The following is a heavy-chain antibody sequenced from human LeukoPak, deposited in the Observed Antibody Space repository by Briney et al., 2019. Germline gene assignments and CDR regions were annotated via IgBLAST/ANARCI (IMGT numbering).Heavy chain of an antibody. Sequence: GGSLRLSCAASGFTFSSYSMNWVRQAPGKGLEWVSSISSSSSYIYYADSVKGRFTISRDNSKNTLYLQMNSLRAEDTAVYYCARERGGDFDYWGQGTLVTVSS. CDR3: ARERGGDFDY. CDR1: GFTFSSYS. V-gene: IGHV3-21*01. CDR2: ISSSSSYI. J-gene: IGHJ4*02. D-gene: IGHD3-10*01.